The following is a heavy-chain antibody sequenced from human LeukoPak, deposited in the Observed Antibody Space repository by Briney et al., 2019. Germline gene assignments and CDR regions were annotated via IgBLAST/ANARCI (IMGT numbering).Heavy chain of an antibody. D-gene: IGHD2-2*01. Sequence: SETLSLTCTVSGGSISSSSYYWGWIRQPPGKGLEWIGSIYYSGSTYYNPSLKSRVTISVDTSKNQFSLKLSSVTAADTAVYYCARHLARPFHCSSTSCYLLTGDAFDIWGQGTMVTVSS. J-gene: IGHJ3*02. V-gene: IGHV4-39*01. CDR3: ARHLARPFHCSSTSCYLLTGDAFDI. CDR1: GGSISSSSYY. CDR2: IYYSGST.